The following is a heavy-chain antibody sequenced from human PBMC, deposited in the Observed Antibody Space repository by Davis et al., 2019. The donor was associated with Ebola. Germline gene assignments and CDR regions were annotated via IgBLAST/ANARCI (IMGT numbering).Heavy chain of an antibody. V-gene: IGHV3-48*01. Sequence: PGGSLRLSCAASGFTFSSYSMNWVRQAPGKGLEWVSYISSSSSTIYYADSVKGRFTISRDNSKSTLYLQMNSLRAEDTAVYYCAKDLQYYYGSADFWGQGTLVTVSA. CDR2: ISSSSSTI. J-gene: IGHJ4*02. CDR3: AKDLQYYYGSADF. D-gene: IGHD3-10*01. CDR1: GFTFSSYS.